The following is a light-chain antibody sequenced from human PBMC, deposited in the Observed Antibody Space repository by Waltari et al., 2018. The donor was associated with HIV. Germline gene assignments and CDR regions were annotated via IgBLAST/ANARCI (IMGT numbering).Light chain of an antibody. V-gene: IGKV3D-15*01. J-gene: IGKJ4*01. CDR2: GAS. Sequence: EIVMLQSPATLSVSPGERATLSCRASQSVSSKLAWYQQKPGQAPRLLIYGASTRSTGIPGRFSGSESGTEFILTISSLQSEDFAVYFCQQHNNWPLTFGGGTKVEIK. CDR1: QSVSSK. CDR3: QQHNNWPLT.